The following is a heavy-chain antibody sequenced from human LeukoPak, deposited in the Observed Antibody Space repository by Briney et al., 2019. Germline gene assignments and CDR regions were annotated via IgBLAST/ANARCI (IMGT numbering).Heavy chain of an antibody. CDR1: GFTFSSYE. J-gene: IGHJ4*02. V-gene: IGHV3-48*03. Sequence: PGGSLRLSCAASGFTFSSYEMNWVRQAPGKGLEWVSYIGSSGSTIYYADSVKGRFTISRDNAKNSLYLQMNSLRAEDTAVYYCARDGTVAAAGLDYWGQGTLVTVSS. D-gene: IGHD6-13*01. CDR2: IGSSGSTI. CDR3: ARDGTVAAAGLDY.